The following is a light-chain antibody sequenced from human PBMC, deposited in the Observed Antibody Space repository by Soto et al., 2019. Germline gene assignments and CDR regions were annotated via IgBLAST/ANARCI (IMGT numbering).Light chain of an antibody. CDR1: SSDVGGYNY. CDR2: DVS. J-gene: IGLJ3*02. Sequence: QSVLTQPASVSGSPGQSITISCSGTSSDVGGYNYVSWSQQHPGKAPNLMIYDVSNRPSGVSNRFSGSKTGNTPSLTISELQAEDESDYSCGSYTRNNIGVFGGGTKLTVL. CDR3: GSYTRNNIGV. V-gene: IGLV2-14*01.